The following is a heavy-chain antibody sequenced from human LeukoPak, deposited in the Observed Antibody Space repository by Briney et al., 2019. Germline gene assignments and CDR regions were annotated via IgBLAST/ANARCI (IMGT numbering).Heavy chain of an antibody. CDR1: GFTVSYSY. CDR2: IYSGGST. J-gene: IGHJ3*02. V-gene: IGHV3-66*01. D-gene: IGHD1-26*01. Sequence: GGSLRLSCAASGFTVSYSYMSWVRQAPGKGLEWVSVIYSGGSTYYADSVKGRFAISRDNSKNTLYLQMNSLRAEDTAAYYCARVGWEWDAFDIWGQGTMVTVSS. CDR3: ARVGWEWDAFDI.